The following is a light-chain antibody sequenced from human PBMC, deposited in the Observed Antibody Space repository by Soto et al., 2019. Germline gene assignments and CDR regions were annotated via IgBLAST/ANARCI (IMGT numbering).Light chain of an antibody. CDR2: SND. V-gene: IGLV1-44*01. CDR1: SSNIGSNT. CDR3: AAWDDSLNARV. J-gene: IGLJ2*01. Sequence: QSVLTQPPSASGTPGQRVSFSCSGTSSNIGSNTVTWYSQFPGTDPKLLIYSNDQRPSGVPDRFSGAKSGTSAALAISGLQSEDEAAYYCAAWDDSLNARVFGGGTKLTVL.